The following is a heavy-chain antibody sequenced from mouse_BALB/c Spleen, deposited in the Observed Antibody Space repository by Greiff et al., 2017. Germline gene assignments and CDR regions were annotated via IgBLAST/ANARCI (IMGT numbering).Heavy chain of an antibody. V-gene: IGHV3-2*02. Sequence: EVKLVESGPGLVKPSQSLSLTCTVTGYSITSDYAWNWIRQFPGNTLEWMGYISYSGSTSYNPSLKSRISITRDTSKNQFFLQLNSVTTEDTATYYCAAATTVVAKVYAMDYWGQGTSVTVSS. CDR3: AAATTVVAKVYAMDY. D-gene: IGHD1-1*01. CDR2: ISYSGST. J-gene: IGHJ4*01. CDR1: GYSITSDYA.